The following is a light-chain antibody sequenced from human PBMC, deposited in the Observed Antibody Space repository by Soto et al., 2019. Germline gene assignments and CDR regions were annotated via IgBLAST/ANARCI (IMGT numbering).Light chain of an antibody. CDR1: QAIGGR. J-gene: IGKJ1*01. Sequence: DIQMTQSPSSVSASVGDRITITCRASQAIGGRLAWFQQKPGKAPQYLIQAASILQSGVPSRFSGSGSGTEFILTINNLQPEDFASYFCLQVYSFPRTFGLGTKVDI. CDR2: AAS. CDR3: LQVYSFPRT. V-gene: IGKV1-12*01.